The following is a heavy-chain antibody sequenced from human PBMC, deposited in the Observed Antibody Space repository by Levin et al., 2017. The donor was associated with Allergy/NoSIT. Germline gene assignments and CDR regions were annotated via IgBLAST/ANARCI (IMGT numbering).Heavy chain of an antibody. CDR2: IYYSGST. J-gene: IGHJ4*02. CDR1: GGSISSGDYY. Sequence: KASETLSLTCTVSGGSISSGDYYWSWIRQPPGKGLEWIGYIYYSGSTYYNPSLKSRVTISVDTSKNQFSLKLSSVTAADTAVYYCARFSGSYYPNDYWGQGTLVTVSS. V-gene: IGHV4-30-4*01. D-gene: IGHD3-10*01. CDR3: ARFSGSYYPNDY.